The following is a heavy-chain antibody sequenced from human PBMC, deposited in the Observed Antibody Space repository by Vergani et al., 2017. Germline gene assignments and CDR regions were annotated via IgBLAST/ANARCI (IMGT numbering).Heavy chain of an antibody. J-gene: IGHJ4*02. CDR2: INAGNGNT. V-gene: IGHV1-3*01. CDR1: GYTFTSYA. CDR3: ARSYCSGGSCYSGMP. D-gene: IGHD2-15*01. Sequence: QVQLVQSGAEVKKPGASVKVSCKASGYTFTSYAMHWVRQAPGQRLEWMGWINAGNGNTIYSQKFQGRVTITRDTSASTAYMELSSLRSEDTAVYYCARSYCSGGSCYSGMPWGQGTLVTVSS.